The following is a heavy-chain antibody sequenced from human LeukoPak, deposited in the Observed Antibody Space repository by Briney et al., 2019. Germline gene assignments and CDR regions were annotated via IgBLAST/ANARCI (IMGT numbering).Heavy chain of an antibody. V-gene: IGHV4-34*01. CDR1: GGSFSGYY. J-gene: IGHJ4*02. D-gene: IGHD2-2*02. Sequence: SETLSLTCAVYGGSFSGYYWSWIRQPPGKGLEWIGEINHSGSTNYNPSLKSRVTISVDTSKNQFSLKLSSVTAADTAVYYCARGRVVVPAAIFWHSHDSNTYYFDYWGQGTLVTVSS. CDR2: INHSGST. CDR3: ARGRVVVPAAIFWHSHDSNTYYFDY.